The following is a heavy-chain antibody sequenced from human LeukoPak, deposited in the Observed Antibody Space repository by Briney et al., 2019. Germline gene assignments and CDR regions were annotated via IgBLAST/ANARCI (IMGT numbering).Heavy chain of an antibody. D-gene: IGHD6-13*01. Sequence: SETLSLTCTVSGYSVSSVYYWGWIRQPPGKGLEWIGSIYHSGSTYYNPSLKSRVTISVDTSKNQFSLKLSSVTAADTAVYYCARAGISHYFDYWGQGTLVTVSS. CDR2: IYHSGST. J-gene: IGHJ4*02. CDR1: GYSVSSVYY. V-gene: IGHV4-38-2*02. CDR3: ARAGISHYFDY.